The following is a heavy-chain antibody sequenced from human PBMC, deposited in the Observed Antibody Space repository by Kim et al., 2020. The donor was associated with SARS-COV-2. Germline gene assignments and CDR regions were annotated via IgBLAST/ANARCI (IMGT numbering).Heavy chain of an antibody. D-gene: IGHD5-12*01. CDR1: GFTFSSYS. Sequence: GGSLRLSCAASGFTFSSYSMNWVRQAPGKGLEWVSSISSSSSYIYYADSVKGRFTISRDNAKNSLYLQMNSLRAEDTAVYYCARGRVGGYHLDYWGQGTLVTVSS. V-gene: IGHV3-21*01. CDR3: ARGRVGGYHLDY. J-gene: IGHJ4*02. CDR2: ISSSSSYI.